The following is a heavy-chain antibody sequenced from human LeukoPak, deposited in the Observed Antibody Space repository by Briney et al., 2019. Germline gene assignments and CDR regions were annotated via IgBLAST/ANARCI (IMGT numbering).Heavy chain of an antibody. CDR3: AKDAVAQVGATTLDY. CDR2: IKQDGSEK. J-gene: IGHJ4*02. Sequence: PGGSLRLSCAASGFTFSSNWMSWVRQAPGKGLEWVANIKQDGSEKYYVDSVKGRFTISRDNAKNSLYLQMNSLRAEDSAVYYCAKDAVAQVGATTLDYWGQGTLVTVSS. V-gene: IGHV3-7*01. CDR1: GFTFSSNW. D-gene: IGHD1-26*01.